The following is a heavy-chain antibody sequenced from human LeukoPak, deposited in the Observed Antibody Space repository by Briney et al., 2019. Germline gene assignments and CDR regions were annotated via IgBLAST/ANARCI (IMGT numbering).Heavy chain of an antibody. Sequence: GGSLRLSCAASGFTFSSYEMNWVRQAPGKGLEWVSYISSSGSTIYYADSVKGRFTISRDNAKNSLYLQMNSLRAEDTAVYYCARDTSIFGVVTKPFDYWGQGTLVTVSS. CDR2: ISSSGSTI. CDR1: GFTFSSYE. CDR3: ARDTSIFGVVTKPFDY. V-gene: IGHV3-48*03. J-gene: IGHJ4*02. D-gene: IGHD3-3*01.